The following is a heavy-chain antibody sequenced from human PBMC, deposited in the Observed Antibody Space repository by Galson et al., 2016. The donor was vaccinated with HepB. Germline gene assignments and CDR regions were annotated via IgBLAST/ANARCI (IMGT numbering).Heavy chain of an antibody. D-gene: IGHD5-24*01. CDR3: VRRGVAPLGATLTMYHFDY. CDR1: GFTFSDFY. J-gene: IGHJ4*02. Sequence: SLRLSCAASGFTFSDFYMGWIRQAPGKGLEWIAYISGDRQSADVLDSVRDRFIISRDNAKKSLSLQMNSLRVEDTALYYCVRRGVAPLGATLTMYHFDYWGQGTLAIVAS. CDR2: ISGDRQSA. V-gene: IGHV3-11*03.